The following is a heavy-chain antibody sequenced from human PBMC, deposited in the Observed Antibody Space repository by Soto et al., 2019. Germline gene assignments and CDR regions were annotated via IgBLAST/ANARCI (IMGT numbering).Heavy chain of an antibody. CDR2: INGGSSVI. CDR3: TRDTRLVDX. D-gene: IGHD3-9*01. J-gene: IGHJ6*02. Sequence: GGSLRLSCAASGFSFSDFYMTWIRQAPGKGLEWISYINGGSSVIKYADSVQVRFIISRGNYRNSLYLKMNSLGAEDTAIYYCTRDTRLVDXWGPGTTVTVS. V-gene: IGHV3-11*06. CDR1: GFSFSDFY.